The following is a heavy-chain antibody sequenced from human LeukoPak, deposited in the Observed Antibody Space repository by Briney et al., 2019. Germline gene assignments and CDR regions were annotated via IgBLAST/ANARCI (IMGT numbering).Heavy chain of an antibody. J-gene: IGHJ4*02. Sequence: SETLSLTCAVYGGSFSGYYWSWIRQPPGKGLEWIGEINHSGSTNYNPSLKSRVTISVDASKNQFSLKLSSVTAADTAVYYCARGVDYWGQGTVVTVSS. V-gene: IGHV4-34*01. CDR2: INHSGST. CDR3: ARGVDY. CDR1: GGSFSGYY.